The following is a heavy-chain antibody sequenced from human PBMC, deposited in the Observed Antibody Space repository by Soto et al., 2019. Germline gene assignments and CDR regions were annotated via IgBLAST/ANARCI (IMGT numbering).Heavy chain of an antibody. J-gene: IGHJ3*02. D-gene: IGHD1-1*01. V-gene: IGHV4-34*01. CDR3: ARVERGTATTVVDAFDI. Sequence: QVQLQQWGAGLLKPSETLSLTCAVYGGFVSSGSYYWSWIRQPPGKGLEWIGEMSHSGGTRFNPSLKSRVTISVDTSKNQFALKMSSVTAADTALYYCARVERGTATTVVDAFDIWGPGKMVTVSS. CDR2: MSHSGGT. CDR1: GGFVSSGSYY.